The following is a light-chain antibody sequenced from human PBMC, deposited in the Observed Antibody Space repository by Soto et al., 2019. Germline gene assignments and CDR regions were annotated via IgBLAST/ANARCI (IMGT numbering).Light chain of an antibody. J-gene: IGLJ1*01. CDR1: SSDVGGYNH. Sequence: QSALTQPAPVSGSPGQSITISCTGTSSDVGGYNHVSWYQQHPGKGSKLMIYEVSNRPSGVSNRFSGSKSGNTATLTISGLQAEDEADYYCSSYTSTTTRVFGTGTKVTVL. CDR2: EVS. CDR3: SSYTSTTTRV. V-gene: IGLV2-14*03.